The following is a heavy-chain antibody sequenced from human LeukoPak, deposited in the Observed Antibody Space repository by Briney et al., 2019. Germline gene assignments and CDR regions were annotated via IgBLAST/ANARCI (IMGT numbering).Heavy chain of an antibody. Sequence: PGGSLTLSCAASGFSFSSYGTHWVRQAPGKGLEWLADIWYEGSNKYYADYMKRRFHNSRDNSKNTLYTQMYSLTAQNMAVYYCGVAAVLDYWGEGTLVTVSS. CDR2: IWYEGSNK. J-gene: IGHJ4*02. CDR1: GFSFSSYG. D-gene: IGHD1-26*01. CDR3: GVAAVLDY. V-gene: IGHV3-33*01.